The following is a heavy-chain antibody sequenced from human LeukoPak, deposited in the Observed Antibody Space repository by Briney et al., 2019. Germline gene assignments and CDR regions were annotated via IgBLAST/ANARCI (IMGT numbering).Heavy chain of an antibody. CDR1: GYTFTNYW. J-gene: IGHJ3*02. D-gene: IGHD4-17*01. V-gene: IGHV5-51*01. Sequence: GESLKISCKGSGYTFTNYWIGWVRQMPGKGLEFMGIIYPGDSDTRYSPSFQGQVTISVDKSINTAYLQWSSLKASDTAMYYCARPRSGMTTVDAFDIWGQGTMVTVSS. CDR2: IYPGDSDT. CDR3: ARPRSGMTTVDAFDI.